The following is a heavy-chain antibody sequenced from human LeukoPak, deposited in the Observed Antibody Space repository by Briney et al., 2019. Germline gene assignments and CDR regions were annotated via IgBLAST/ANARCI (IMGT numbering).Heavy chain of an antibody. CDR1: GGSFSGYY. CDR3: ARRYRGSSGWYYYYYMDV. CDR2: INHSGST. J-gene: IGHJ6*03. V-gene: IGHV4-34*01. Sequence: SETLSLTCAVYGGSFSGYYWSWIRQPPGKGLEWIGEINHSGSTNYNPSLKSRVTISVDTSKNQFSLKLSSVTAADTAVYYCARRYRGSSGWYYYYYMDVWGKGTTVTISS. D-gene: IGHD6-19*01.